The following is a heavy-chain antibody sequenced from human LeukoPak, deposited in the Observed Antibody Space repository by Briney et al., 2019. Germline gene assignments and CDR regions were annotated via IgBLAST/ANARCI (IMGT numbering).Heavy chain of an antibody. D-gene: IGHD3-3*01. V-gene: IGHV1-8*01. J-gene: IGHJ3*02. Sequence: ASVKVSCKTSGYTFLSYDVNWVRQATGQGLEWMGWMNPNSGNTGYAQKFQGRVTMTRNTSISTAYMELRSLRYEDTAVYYCARVVEEELLYDAFDMWGQGTMVTVSS. CDR3: ARVVEEELLYDAFDM. CDR1: GYTFLSYD. CDR2: MNPNSGNT.